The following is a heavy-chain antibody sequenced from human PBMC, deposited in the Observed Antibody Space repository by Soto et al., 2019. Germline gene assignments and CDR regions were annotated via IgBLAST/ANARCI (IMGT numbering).Heavy chain of an antibody. V-gene: IGHV4-59*08. CDR2: IYYSGST. D-gene: IGHD1-7*01. Sequence: SETLSLTCTVSGGSISSYYWSWIRQPPGKGLEWIGYIYYSGSTNYNPSLKSRVTISVDTSKNQFSLKLSSVTAADTAVYYCAGLRGQHNWNYFSESGVLDYCGEGTLVTVSS. J-gene: IGHJ4*02. CDR1: GGSISSYY. CDR3: AGLRGQHNWNYFSESGVLDY.